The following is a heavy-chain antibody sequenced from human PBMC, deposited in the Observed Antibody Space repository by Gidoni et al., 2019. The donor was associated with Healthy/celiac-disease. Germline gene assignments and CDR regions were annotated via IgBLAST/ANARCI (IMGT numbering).Heavy chain of an antibody. V-gene: IGHV4-39*01. CDR1: GGSISSSSYY. D-gene: IGHD3-22*01. Sequence: QLQLQESGPGLVKPSETLSLTCTVSGGSISSSSYYWGWIRQPPGKGLEWIGSIYYSGSTYYNPSLKSRVTISVDTSKNQFSLKLSSVTAADTAVYYCARHEAGMIVVLYWYFDLWGRGTLVTVSS. J-gene: IGHJ2*01. CDR2: IYYSGST. CDR3: ARHEAGMIVVLYWYFDL.